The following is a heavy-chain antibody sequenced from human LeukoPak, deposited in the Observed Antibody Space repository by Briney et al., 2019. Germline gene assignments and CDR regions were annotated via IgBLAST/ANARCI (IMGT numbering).Heavy chain of an antibody. CDR2: INPSGGST. V-gene: IGHV1-46*01. CDR3: ARGGHYYDSSGPDY. D-gene: IGHD3-22*01. J-gene: IGHJ4*02. CDR1: GGTFSSYA. Sequence: ASVKVSCKASGGTFSSYAISWVRQAPGQGLEWMGIINPSGGSTSYAQKFQGRVTMTRDTSTSTVYMELSSLRSEDTAVYYCARGGHYYDSSGPDYWGQGTLVTVSS.